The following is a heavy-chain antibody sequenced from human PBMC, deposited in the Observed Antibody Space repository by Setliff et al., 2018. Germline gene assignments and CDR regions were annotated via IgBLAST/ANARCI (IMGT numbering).Heavy chain of an antibody. CDR2: IIPVFGTA. CDR1: GGTFSSYA. D-gene: IGHD3-3*01. Sequence: GASVKVSCKASGGTFSSYAISWVRQAPGQGFEWMGGIIPVFGTADYAQKFQGRVTITADESTTTFYMEVGSLRSDDTAVYDCAGEFHSFWSGYTDRQYYFYGMDVWGQGTTVTVSS. CDR3: AGEFHSFWSGYTDRQYYFYGMDV. V-gene: IGHV1-69*13. J-gene: IGHJ6*02.